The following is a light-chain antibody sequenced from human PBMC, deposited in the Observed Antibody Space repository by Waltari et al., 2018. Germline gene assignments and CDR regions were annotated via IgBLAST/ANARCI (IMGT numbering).Light chain of an antibody. V-gene: IGKV3-15*01. CDR3: QQYNNWPPGLT. Sequence: RASQSVSSNLAWYQQKPGQTPRLLIYGASTRATGIPARFSGSGSGTEFTLTISSLQSEDFAVYYCQQYNNWPPGLTFGGGTKVEIK. CDR1: QSVSSN. CDR2: GAS. J-gene: IGKJ4*01.